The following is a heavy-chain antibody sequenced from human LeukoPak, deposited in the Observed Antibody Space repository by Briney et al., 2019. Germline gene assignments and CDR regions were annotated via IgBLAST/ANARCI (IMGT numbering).Heavy chain of an antibody. D-gene: IGHD3-22*01. V-gene: IGHV1-18*04. CDR2: ISAYNGNT. CDR3: ARSSYYYDSSGYYLDHFDY. J-gene: IGHJ4*02. Sequence: ASVKVSCKASGYTFTGYHMHWVRQAPGQGLEWMGWISAYNGNTNYAQKLQGRVTMTTDTSTSTAYMELRSLRSDDTAVYYCARSSYYYDSSGYYLDHFDYWGQGTLVTVSS. CDR1: GYTFTGYH.